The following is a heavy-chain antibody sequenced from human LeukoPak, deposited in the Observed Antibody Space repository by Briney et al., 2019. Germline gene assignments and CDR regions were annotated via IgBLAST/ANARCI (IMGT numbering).Heavy chain of an antibody. CDR2: ISRSGNNT. Sequence: GGSLRLSCAASGFTFSSYAMSWVRQAPGKGLEWVSAISRSGNNTYYTDSVRGRFTISRDNSKNTLYLQMNNLRAEDTALYYCAKDVTDISGAFHIWGQGTMVTVSS. CDR3: AKDVTDISGAFHI. V-gene: IGHV3-23*01. J-gene: IGHJ3*02. CDR1: GFTFSSYA. D-gene: IGHD5-12*01.